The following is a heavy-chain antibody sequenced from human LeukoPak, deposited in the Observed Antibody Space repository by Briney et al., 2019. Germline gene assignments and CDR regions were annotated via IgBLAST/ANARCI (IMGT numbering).Heavy chain of an antibody. V-gene: IGHV3-7*03. J-gene: IGHJ3*02. CDR3: AKGGATVADAFDI. CDR1: GFTFSTYW. Sequence: GGSLRLSCAASGFTFSTYWMTWVRQAPGKGLEWVANIKQDGSEIYYVDSVKGRFTISRDNAKNSLYLQMNSLRAEDTALYYCAKGGATVADAFDIWGQGTMVTVSS. CDR2: IKQDGSEI. D-gene: IGHD6-19*01.